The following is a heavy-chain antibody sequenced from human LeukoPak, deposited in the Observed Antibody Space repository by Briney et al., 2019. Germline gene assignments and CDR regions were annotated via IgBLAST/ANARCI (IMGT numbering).Heavy chain of an antibody. J-gene: IGHJ4*02. CDR2: SYYSGST. Sequence: PSQTLSLTCTVSGGSISSGGYYWSWIRQHPGKGLEWIGYSYYSGSTHYNPSLKSRVTISVDTSKNQFSLKLSSVTAADTAVYYCARDGYGDLVYDYWGQGTLVTVSS. D-gene: IGHD4-17*01. CDR3: ARDGYGDLVYDY. CDR1: GGSISSGGYY. V-gene: IGHV4-31*03.